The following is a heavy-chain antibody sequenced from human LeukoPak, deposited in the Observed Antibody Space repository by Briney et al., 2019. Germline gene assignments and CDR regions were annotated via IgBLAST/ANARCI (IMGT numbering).Heavy chain of an antibody. CDR1: GYTLTELS. D-gene: IGHD3-10*01. J-gene: IGHJ6*02. CDR3: ATVPTGGSGFYYYYGMDV. V-gene: IGHV1-24*01. CDR2: FYPEDGET. Sequence: ASVTVSCKVSGYTLTELSMHWVRQAPGKGLEWMGGFYPEDGETIYAQKFQGRVTMTEDTSTDTAYMELSSLRSEDTAVYYCATVPTGGSGFYYYYGMDVWGQGTTVTVSS.